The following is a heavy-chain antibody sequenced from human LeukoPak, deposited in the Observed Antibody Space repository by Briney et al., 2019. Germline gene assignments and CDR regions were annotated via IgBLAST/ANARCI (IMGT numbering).Heavy chain of an antibody. D-gene: IGHD5-24*01. J-gene: IGHJ4*02. V-gene: IGHV4-4*02. CDR2: IYHSGST. CDR3: ARGPRWLHPGGFDY. CDR1: GGSISSSHW. Sequence: SETLSLTCAVSGGSISSSHWWSWVRQPPGKGLEWIGEIYHSGSTNYNPSLKSRVTISVDKSKNQFSLQLSSVTAADTAVYYCARGPRWLHPGGFDYWGQGTLVTVSS.